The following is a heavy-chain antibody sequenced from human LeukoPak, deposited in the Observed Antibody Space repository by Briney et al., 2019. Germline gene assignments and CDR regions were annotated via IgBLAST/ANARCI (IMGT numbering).Heavy chain of an antibody. Sequence: GGSLRLSCAASGFTFSDYMKWVRQAPGKGLEWVSYITDSGNTIHYADSVKGRFTISRDNAKNSLYLQMNSLRAEDTAVYYCARSIGLTGGGVDVWGQGTTVTVSS. CDR1: GFTFSDY. CDR3: ARSIGLTGGGVDV. J-gene: IGHJ6*02. CDR2: ITDSGNTI. D-gene: IGHD3-9*01. V-gene: IGHV3-11*01.